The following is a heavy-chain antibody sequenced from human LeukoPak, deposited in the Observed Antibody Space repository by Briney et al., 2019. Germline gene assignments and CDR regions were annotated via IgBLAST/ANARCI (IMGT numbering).Heavy chain of an antibody. CDR1: GGSISSYY. D-gene: IGHD3-9*01. Sequence: KPSETLSLTCTVSGGSISSYYWSWIRQPPGKGLEWIGYIYYSGSTNYNPSLKSRVTISVDTSKNQFSLKLSSVTAADTAVYYCARGSLADILTGVYRGGFDYWGQGTLVTVSS. CDR3: ARGSLADILTGVYRGGFDY. V-gene: IGHV4-59*01. CDR2: IYYSGST. J-gene: IGHJ4*02.